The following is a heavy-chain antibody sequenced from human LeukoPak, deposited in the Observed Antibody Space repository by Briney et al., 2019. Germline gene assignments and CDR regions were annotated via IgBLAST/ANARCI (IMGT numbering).Heavy chain of an antibody. CDR3: VSSRQLAF. D-gene: IGHD5-18*01. CDR1: GFTFRTYW. Sequence: GGSLRLSCAASGFTFRTYWMSWVRQAPGKGLEWVANLNQDGSEKYYVDSVKGRFTISRDNAKNSLYLQMNNLRAEDTAVYYCVSSRQLAFWGKGSLVTVSS. J-gene: IGHJ1*01. CDR2: LNQDGSEK. V-gene: IGHV3-7*02.